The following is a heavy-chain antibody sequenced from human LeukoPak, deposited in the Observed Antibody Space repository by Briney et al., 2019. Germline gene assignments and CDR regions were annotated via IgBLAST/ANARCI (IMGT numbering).Heavy chain of an antibody. CDR1: GGSISSGSYY. V-gene: IGHV4-61*02. CDR2: IYTSGST. CDR3: AREIDFWSDADAFDI. Sequence: SETLSLTCTVSGGSISSGSYYWSWIRQPAGKGLEWIGRIYTSGSTNYNPSLKSRVTISVDTSKNQFSLKLSSVTAADTAVYYCAREIDFWSDADAFDIWGQGTMVTVSS. D-gene: IGHD3-3*01. J-gene: IGHJ3*02.